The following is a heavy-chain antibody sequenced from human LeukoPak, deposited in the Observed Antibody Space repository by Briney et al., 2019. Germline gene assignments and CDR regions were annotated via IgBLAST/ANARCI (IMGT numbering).Heavy chain of an antibody. V-gene: IGHV3-23*01. CDR3: ARGGGKDDYYYYMDV. D-gene: IGHD2-15*01. CDR1: GFTFSSYG. CDR2: ISGSGENT. J-gene: IGHJ6*03. Sequence: GGTLRLSCAASGFTFSSYGMSWVRQAPGKGLEWVSGISGSGENTYYADSVMGRFTISRDNSKNTLYLQMNSLRAEDTAVYYCARGGGKDDYYYYMDVWGKGTTVTVSS.